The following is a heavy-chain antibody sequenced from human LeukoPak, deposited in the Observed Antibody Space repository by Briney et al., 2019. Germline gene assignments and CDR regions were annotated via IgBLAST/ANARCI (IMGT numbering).Heavy chain of an antibody. J-gene: IGHJ3*02. CDR3: AKGYSSGPWDACDI. CDR1: GFTFSNAW. Sequence: GGSLRLSCAASGFTFSNAWMSWVRQAPGKGPEWVAVISYDGSKKYYADSVKGRFTISRDSSKNMLYLQMNSLRVEDTAVYYCAKGYSSGPWDACDIWGQGTMVTVSS. D-gene: IGHD3-22*01. V-gene: IGHV3-30*18. CDR2: ISYDGSKK.